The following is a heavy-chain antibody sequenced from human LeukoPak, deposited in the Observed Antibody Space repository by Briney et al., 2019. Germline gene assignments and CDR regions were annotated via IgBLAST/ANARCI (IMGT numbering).Heavy chain of an antibody. CDR2: IIPIFGTT. V-gene: IGHV1-69*13. CDR1: GGTFSSYA. CDR3: AREASSTWYAMFDF. J-gene: IGHJ4*02. Sequence: SVKVSCKASGGTFSSYAISWVRQAPGQGLEWMGGIIPIFGTTNYAPKFQGRVSITADESTNTAFMELSSLRSEDTAFYFCAREASSTWYAMFDFWGQGTLVTVSS. D-gene: IGHD6-13*01.